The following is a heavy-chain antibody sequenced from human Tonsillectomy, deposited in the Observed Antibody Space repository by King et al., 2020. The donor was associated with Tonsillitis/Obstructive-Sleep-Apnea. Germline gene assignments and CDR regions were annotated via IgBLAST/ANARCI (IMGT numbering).Heavy chain of an antibody. CDR2: ISYDGSNK. CDR3: ARDTNDGFWGCPYYLDG. Sequence: VQLVESGGGVVQPGRSLRLSCAASGFTFSNYTIHWVRQAPGKGPEWVAVISYDGSNKYYADSVKGRFTISRDNSKNTLYLRMHSLRPEDTAVYYCARDTNDGFWGCPYYLDGWGKGTTVSVSS. J-gene: IGHJ6*03. V-gene: IGHV3-30*04. CDR1: GFTFSNYT. D-gene: IGHD3-3*01.